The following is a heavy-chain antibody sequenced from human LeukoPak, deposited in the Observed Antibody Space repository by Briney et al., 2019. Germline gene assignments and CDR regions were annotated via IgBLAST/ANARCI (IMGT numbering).Heavy chain of an antibody. D-gene: IGHD6-19*01. J-gene: IGHJ4*02. CDR2: ISSSGSTI. CDR3: ARDRRFIAVATPPDY. V-gene: IGHV3-11*04. Sequence: GGSLRLSCAASGFTFGDYYMSWIRQAPGKGLEWVSYISSSGSTIYYADSVKGRFTISRDNAKNSLYLQMNSLRAEDTAVYYCARDRRFIAVATPPDYWGQGTLVTVSS. CDR1: GFTFGDYY.